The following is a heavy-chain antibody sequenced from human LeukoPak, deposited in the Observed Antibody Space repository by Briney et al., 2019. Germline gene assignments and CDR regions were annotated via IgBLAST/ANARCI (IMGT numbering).Heavy chain of an antibody. Sequence: GSLRLSCVASGFTFGTYWMSWVRQAPGKGLKWVANIKQDGSETYYGDSVRGRFTISKDNARNSLYLQMNSLRVDDTAVYYCARVGPPYAMDVWGQGTTVIVSS. CDR3: ARVGPPYAMDV. J-gene: IGHJ6*02. CDR1: GFTFGTYW. V-gene: IGHV3-7*04. CDR2: IKQDGSET.